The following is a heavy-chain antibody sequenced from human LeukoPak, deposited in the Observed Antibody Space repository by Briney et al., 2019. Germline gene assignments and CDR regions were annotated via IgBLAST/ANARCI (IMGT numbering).Heavy chain of an antibody. V-gene: IGHV1-2*02. CDR2: IYPNTGGT. CDR3: ASVRSSASYYDALDY. J-gene: IGHJ4*02. D-gene: IGHD3-22*01. CDR1: GYTFSAYY. Sequence: GASVRLSCKASGYTFSAYYMQWVRQAPGQGLEWMGWIYPNTGGTNYAQTFQGSVTMTSDMSISTAYMELSRLTSDDTAVYYCASVRSSASYYDALDYWGQRTLVSASS.